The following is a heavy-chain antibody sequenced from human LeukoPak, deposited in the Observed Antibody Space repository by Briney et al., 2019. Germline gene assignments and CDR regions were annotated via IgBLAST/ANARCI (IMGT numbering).Heavy chain of an antibody. CDR3: ARGGMRRPYDC. V-gene: IGHV3-53*01. CDR2: IYDIGNT. Sequence: GGSLRLSCAVSGFTVSSNYMSWVGQAPGKGLEWVSVIYDIGNTYYADSVKGRFTISRDTSKNTVYLQMNSLRAEDTAVYYCARGGMRRPYDCWGQGALVTVSS. D-gene: IGHD1-14*01. J-gene: IGHJ4*02. CDR1: GFTVSSNY.